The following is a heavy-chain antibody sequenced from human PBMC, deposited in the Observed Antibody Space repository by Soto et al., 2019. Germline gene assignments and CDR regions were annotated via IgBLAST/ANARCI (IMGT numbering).Heavy chain of an antibody. J-gene: IGHJ6*02. V-gene: IGHV1-18*01. Sequence: ASVKVSCKASGYSFTSYGISWVRRAPGQGLEWMGWISPYNGHTQFVQRFQGRVSMATDTSKKTAYMELRNLRSDDTAHYYCARELTIVPATGPSLDNYGMDVWGQGSTGTAS. CDR1: GYSFTSYG. CDR2: ISPYNGHT. D-gene: IGHD1-1*01. CDR3: ARELTIVPATGPSLDNYGMDV.